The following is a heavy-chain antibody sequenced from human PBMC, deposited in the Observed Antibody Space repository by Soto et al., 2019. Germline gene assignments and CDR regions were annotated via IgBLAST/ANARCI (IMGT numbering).Heavy chain of an antibody. V-gene: IGHV4-34*01. CDR2: INHSGST. J-gene: IGHJ4*02. CDR1: GGSFSGYY. CDR3: AGKAAAGTDY. Sequence: SETLSLTCAVYGGSFSGYYWSWIRQPPGKGLEWIGEINHSGSTNYNPSLKSRVTISVDTSKNQFSLKLSSVIAADTAVYYCAGKAAAGTDYWGQGTLVTVSS. D-gene: IGHD6-13*01.